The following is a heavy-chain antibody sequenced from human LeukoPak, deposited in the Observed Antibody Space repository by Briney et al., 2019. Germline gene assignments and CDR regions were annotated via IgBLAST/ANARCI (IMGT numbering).Heavy chain of an antibody. Sequence: PSETLSLTCTVSGGSISSSSYNWGWIRQPPRKGLEWIGSIYYSGSTYYNPSLKSRVTISVDTSKNQFSLKLRSVTAADTAVYYCARHPNYVVFWWFDPWGQGTLVTVSS. J-gene: IGHJ5*02. CDR1: GGSISSSSYN. CDR3: ARHPNYVVFWWFDP. CDR2: IYYSGST. V-gene: IGHV4-39*01. D-gene: IGHD4/OR15-4a*01.